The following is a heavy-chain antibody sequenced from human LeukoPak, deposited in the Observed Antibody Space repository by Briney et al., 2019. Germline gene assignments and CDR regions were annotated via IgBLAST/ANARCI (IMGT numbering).Heavy chain of an antibody. Sequence: GGSLRLSCGAWEFTVRSNYMSGVRQAPGKGLVWVSVIYSGGSTYYADSVKGRFTISRDNSKNTLYLQMNSLRAEDTAVYYCARGRIAAAGTRGCWFDPWGQGTLVTVSS. CDR1: EFTVRSNY. V-gene: IGHV3-53*01. D-gene: IGHD6-13*01. CDR2: IYSGGST. J-gene: IGHJ5*02. CDR3: ARGRIAAAGTRGCWFDP.